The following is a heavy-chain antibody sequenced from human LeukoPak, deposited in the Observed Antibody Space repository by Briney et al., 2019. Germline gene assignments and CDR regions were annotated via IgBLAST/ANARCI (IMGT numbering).Heavy chain of an antibody. CDR1: GYTFTGYY. D-gene: IGHD6-13*01. CDR3: ASRGGIAAAGRKFRDY. J-gene: IGHJ4*02. Sequence: ASVKVSCKASGYTFTGYYLHWVRQAPGQGREWVGLINPNSGGTNYAQTFQGRVTMTRDTYISTAYMELSRLRSDDTAVYYCASRGGIAAAGRKFRDYWGQGTLVTVSS. V-gene: IGHV1-2*02. CDR2: INPNSGGT.